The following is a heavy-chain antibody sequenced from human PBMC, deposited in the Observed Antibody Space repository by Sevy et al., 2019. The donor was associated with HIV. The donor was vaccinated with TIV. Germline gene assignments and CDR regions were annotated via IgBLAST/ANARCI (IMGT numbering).Heavy chain of an antibody. V-gene: IGHV4-34*01. D-gene: IGHD2-2*01. CDR2: INESGIT. CDR3: ARSPPVVVVPGAPSWFDP. Sequence: SETLSLTCAVHDGSFSGYYWNWIRQLPGKGLEWIGEINESGITYYNPSLKSRVTISVDTSKKQFSLKLNSVTAVDSAVYFCARSPPVVVVPGAPSWFDPWGQGTLVIVSS. CDR1: DGSFSGYY. J-gene: IGHJ5*02.